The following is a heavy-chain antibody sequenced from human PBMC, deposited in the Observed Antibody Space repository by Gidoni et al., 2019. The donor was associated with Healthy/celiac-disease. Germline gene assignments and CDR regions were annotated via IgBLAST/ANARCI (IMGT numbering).Heavy chain of an antibody. CDR1: GYTCTSSA. J-gene: IGHJ6*02. D-gene: IGHD2-21*02. CDR2: INAGNGNT. CDR3: ARGDWPGNYYGIDV. V-gene: IGHV1-3*01. Sequence: QHVQSVAEVKKPGASGKVSCKASGYTCTSSAMHCVCKAPGQRFEWMGWINAGNGNTQYSQKFQGRGTSTRDTATSTAYMELSSMRSEDTDVYYCARGDWPGNYYGIDVWGQGTTVTVSS.